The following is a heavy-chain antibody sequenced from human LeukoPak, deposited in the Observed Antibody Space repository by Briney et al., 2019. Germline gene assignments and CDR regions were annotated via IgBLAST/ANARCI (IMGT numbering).Heavy chain of an antibody. CDR3: ARDLGNDYVWGSYRSDAFDI. J-gene: IGHJ3*02. V-gene: IGHV4-61*01. CDR2: IYYSGST. CDR1: GGSVSSGSYY. D-gene: IGHD3-16*02. Sequence: SETLSLTCTVSGGSVSSGSYYWSWIRQPPGKGLEWIGYIYYSGSTNYKPSLKSRVTISVDTSKNQFSLKLSSVTAADTAVYYCARDLGNDYVWGSYRSDAFDIWGQGTMVTVSS.